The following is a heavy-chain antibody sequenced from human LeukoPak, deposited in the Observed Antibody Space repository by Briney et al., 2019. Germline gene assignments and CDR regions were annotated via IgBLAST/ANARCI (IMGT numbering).Heavy chain of an antibody. D-gene: IGHD2-2*03. J-gene: IGHJ5*01. CDR1: GYSFNTHW. V-gene: IGHV5-51*01. CDR2: IYPGDSDT. CDR3: ARSQFNWILGKNNWLDS. Sequence: GESLKISCKGSGYSFNTHWIGWVRPMPGKGLEWMGIIYPGDSDTRYSPSFQGQVTISVDKSISTAYLQWSSLKASDTAMYYCARSQFNWILGKNNWLDSWGQGTLVTVSS.